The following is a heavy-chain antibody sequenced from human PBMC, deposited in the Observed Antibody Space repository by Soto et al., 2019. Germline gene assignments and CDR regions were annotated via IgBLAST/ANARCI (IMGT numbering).Heavy chain of an antibody. CDR1: GGTFSSYA. V-gene: IGHV1-69*01. J-gene: IGHJ4*02. CDR2: IIPIFGTA. Sequence: QVQLVQSGAEVKKPGSSVKVSCKASGGTFSSYAISWVRQAPGQGLEWMGGIIPIFGTANYAQKFQGRVTITADESTSTAHMELSSLRSEDTAVYYCATCPTRIAARHYYFDYWGQGTLVTVSS. D-gene: IGHD6-6*01. CDR3: ATCPTRIAARHYYFDY.